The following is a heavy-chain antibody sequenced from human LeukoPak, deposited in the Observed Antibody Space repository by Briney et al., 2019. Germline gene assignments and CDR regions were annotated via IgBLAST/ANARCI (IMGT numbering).Heavy chain of an antibody. Sequence: GGSLRLSCAASGFTFSSYAMSWVRQAPGKGLEWVSAISGSGGSTYYADSVKGRFTISRDNSKNTLYLQMNSLRAEDTAVYYCAKLPGIAVAGSYYYYYMDVWGKGTTVTVSS. J-gene: IGHJ6*03. CDR1: GFTFSSYA. V-gene: IGHV3-23*01. CDR2: ISGSGGST. D-gene: IGHD6-19*01. CDR3: AKLPGIAVAGSYYYYYMDV.